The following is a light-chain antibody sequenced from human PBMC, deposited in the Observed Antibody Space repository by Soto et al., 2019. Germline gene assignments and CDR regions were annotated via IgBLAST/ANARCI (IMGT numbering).Light chain of an antibody. V-gene: IGLV1-40*01. CDR2: RNT. CDR3: SSYSIDTISI. J-gene: IGLJ1*01. CDR1: SSNIGAGYD. Sequence: QSVLTQPPSVSGAPGQRVTISCTGSSSNIGAGYDVHWYQQLPGTAPKLLIYRNTNRPSGVPDRFSGSKSGTSASLAITGLQAEDEADYYCSSYSIDTISIFGNGTKVTV.